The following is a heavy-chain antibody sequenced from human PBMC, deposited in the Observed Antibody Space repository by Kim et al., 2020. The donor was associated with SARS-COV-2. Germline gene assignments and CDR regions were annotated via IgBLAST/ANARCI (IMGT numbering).Heavy chain of an antibody. Sequence: GGSLRLSCAASGFTFKTYWMHWVRQVPGRGLLWVSRINGDGSSTNYADSVQGRFTISRDNAKNTLFLQMNSLRAEDSAVYYCARGWDSRDGYKIYWGQGTLVTVSS. J-gene: IGHJ4*02. CDR1: GFTFKTYW. CDR3: ARGWDSRDGYKIY. D-gene: IGHD5-18*01. V-gene: IGHV3-74*01. CDR2: INGDGSST.